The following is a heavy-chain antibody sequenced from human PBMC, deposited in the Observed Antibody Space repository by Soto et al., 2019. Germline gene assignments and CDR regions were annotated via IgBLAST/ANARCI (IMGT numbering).Heavy chain of an antibody. J-gene: IGHJ5*02. CDR1: GFSFSSYT. D-gene: IGHD1-26*01. V-gene: IGHV3-23*01. Sequence: GGSLRLSWVASGFSFSSYTMNWVRQAPGKGLEWVSGVSGNGGNTYYADSVKGRFSISRDNSKNTLYLQLNSLRAEDTAIYYCAKDRMGASGWFDPWGQGTPLTVSS. CDR2: VSGNGGNT. CDR3: AKDRMGASGWFDP.